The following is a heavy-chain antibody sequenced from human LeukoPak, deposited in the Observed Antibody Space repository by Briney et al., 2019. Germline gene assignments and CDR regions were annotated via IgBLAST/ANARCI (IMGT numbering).Heavy chain of an antibody. J-gene: IGHJ4*02. CDR2: ISGSGGST. CDR1: GFTFSSYA. V-gene: IGHV3-23*01. D-gene: IGHD6-19*01. Sequence: GGSLRLSCAASGFTFSSYAMSWARQAPGKGLEWVSAISGSGGSTYYADSVKGRFTISRDNSKNTLYLQMNSRRAEDNAVYYCANLYSSGWYMFDYWGQGTLVTVSS. CDR3: ANLYSSGWYMFDY.